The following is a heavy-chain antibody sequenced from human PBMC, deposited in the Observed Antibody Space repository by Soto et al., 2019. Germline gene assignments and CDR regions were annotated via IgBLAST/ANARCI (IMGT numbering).Heavy chain of an antibody. J-gene: IGHJ5*02. Sequence: QVQLQESGPRLVKPSQTLSLSCAVSGGSIISASYSWNWIRQSPGRGLEWIGHIYSSGSTYYNPSLKRRVSISVDPSNNQFSLKLTSVTAADTAVYFCAREDAARIERWFDAWGQGILVTVSS. CDR3: AREDAARIERWFDA. CDR2: IYSSGST. D-gene: IGHD6-6*01. V-gene: IGHV4-31*11. CDR1: GGSIISASYS.